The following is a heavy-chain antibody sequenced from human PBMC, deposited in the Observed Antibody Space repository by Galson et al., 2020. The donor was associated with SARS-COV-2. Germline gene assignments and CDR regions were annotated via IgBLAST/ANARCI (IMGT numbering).Heavy chain of an antibody. Sequence: GGSLRLSCAASGFTFDDYAMHWVRQAPGKGLEWVSGISWNSGSIGYADSVKGRFTISRDNAKNSLYLQMNSLRAEDTALYYCAKEGGSGGSGYSGSCALGIGGQGTMVTVSS. V-gene: IGHV3-9*01. J-gene: IGHJ3*02. CDR2: ISWNSGSI. CDR1: GFTFDDYA. D-gene: IGHD2-15*01. CDR3: AKEGGSGGSGYSGSCALGI.